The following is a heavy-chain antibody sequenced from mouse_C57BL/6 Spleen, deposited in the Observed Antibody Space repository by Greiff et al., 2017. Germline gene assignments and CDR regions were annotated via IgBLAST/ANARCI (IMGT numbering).Heavy chain of an antibody. V-gene: IGHV1-54*01. J-gene: IGHJ2*01. CDR2: INPGSGGT. Sequence: QVQLKQSGAELVRPGTSVKVSCKASGYAFTNYLIEWVKQRPGQGLEWIGVINPGSGGTNYNEKFKGKATLTPDKSSSTAYMQLSSLTSKDSAVYFCARSESLITTVDYWGQGTTLTDSS. CDR1: GYAFTNYL. CDR3: ARSESLITTVDY. D-gene: IGHD1-1*01.